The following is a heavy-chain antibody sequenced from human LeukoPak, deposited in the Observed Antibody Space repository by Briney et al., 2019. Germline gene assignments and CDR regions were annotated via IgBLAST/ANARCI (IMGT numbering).Heavy chain of an antibody. J-gene: IGHJ6*03. CDR1: GGTFSSYA. D-gene: IGHD2-2*01. Sequence: ASVKVSCKASGGTFSSYAISWVRQAPGQGLEWMGGIIPIFGTANYAQKFQGRVTITADESTSTAYMELSSLRSEDTAVYYCARGSPPPPRYCSSTSCYYYYYYMDVWGEGTTVTVSS. CDR3: ARGSPPPPRYCSSTSCYYYYYYMDV. CDR2: IIPIFGTA. V-gene: IGHV1-69*13.